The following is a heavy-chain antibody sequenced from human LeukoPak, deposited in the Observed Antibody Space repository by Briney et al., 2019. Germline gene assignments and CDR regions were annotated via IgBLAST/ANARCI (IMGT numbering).Heavy chain of an antibody. J-gene: IGHJ4*02. Sequence: SETLSLTCTVSGGSISTYYWNWIRQPPGKGLEWIGYIYHSGSTNYNPSLKSRVTISVDTSKNQFSLKLSSVTAADTAVYYCASYSYYYDSSGYFDYWGQGTLVTVSS. CDR2: IYHSGST. V-gene: IGHV4-59*01. CDR3: ASYSYYYDSSGYFDY. D-gene: IGHD3-22*01. CDR1: GGSISTYY.